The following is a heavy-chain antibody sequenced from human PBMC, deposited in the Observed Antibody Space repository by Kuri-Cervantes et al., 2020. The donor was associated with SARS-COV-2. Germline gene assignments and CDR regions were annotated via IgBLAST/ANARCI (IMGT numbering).Heavy chain of an antibody. J-gene: IGHJ4*02. CDR3: ARQWSYGNN. V-gene: IGHV4-59*08. CDR2: IYHTGIT. D-gene: IGHD5-18*01. CDR1: GDSFGNYF. Sequence: GSLRLSCTVTGDSFGNYFWSWIRQSPGKGLEWIGYIYHTGITNYNPSLKRRVTISVDTSKNQFSLNLTSVTAADTAVYYCARQWSYGNNWGQGTLVTVSS.